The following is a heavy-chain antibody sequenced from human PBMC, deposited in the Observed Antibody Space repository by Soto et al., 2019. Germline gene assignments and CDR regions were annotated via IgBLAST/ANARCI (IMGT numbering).Heavy chain of an antibody. V-gene: IGHV4-39*01. CDR1: GGSISSSSYY. J-gene: IGHJ1*01. Sequence: PSETLSLTCTVSGGSISSSSYYWGWIRQPPGKGLEWIGSIYYSGSTYYNPSLKSRVTISVDTSKNQFSLKLSSVTAADTAVYYCASPSPHHYDFWSVYYPWFQLWGKGTLVTVSP. CDR2: IYYSGST. CDR3: ASPSPHHYDFWSVYYPWFQL. D-gene: IGHD3-3*01.